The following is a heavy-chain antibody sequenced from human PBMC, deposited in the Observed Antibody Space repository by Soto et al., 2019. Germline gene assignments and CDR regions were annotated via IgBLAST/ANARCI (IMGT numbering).Heavy chain of an antibody. CDR1: GFSLSTSGVG. CDR3: AHLVVAGSTYYFDS. J-gene: IGHJ4*02. V-gene: IGHV2-5*02. Sequence: QITLKESGPPLVKPTQTLTLTCTFSGFSLSTSGVGVGWIRQSPGKALEWLTFIYWDEDKRNSPFLKSRLTITKYTSKNQVVLTMTNMDPVDTATYYCAHLVVAGSTYYFDSWGQGTLVTVSS. CDR2: IYWDEDK. D-gene: IGHD2-15*01.